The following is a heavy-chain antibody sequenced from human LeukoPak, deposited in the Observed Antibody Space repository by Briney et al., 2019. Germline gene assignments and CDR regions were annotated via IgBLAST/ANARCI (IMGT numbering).Heavy chain of an antibody. D-gene: IGHD6-19*01. J-gene: IGHJ4*02. V-gene: IGHV4-34*01. Sequence: SETLSLTCAVYGGSFSGYYWSWIRQPPGKGLEWIGEINHSGSTNYNPSLKSRVTISVDTSKNQFSLKLSSVTAADTAVYYCARSIAVAGDFDYWGQGTLVTVSS. CDR3: ARSIAVAGDFDY. CDR2: INHSGST. CDR1: GGSFSGYY.